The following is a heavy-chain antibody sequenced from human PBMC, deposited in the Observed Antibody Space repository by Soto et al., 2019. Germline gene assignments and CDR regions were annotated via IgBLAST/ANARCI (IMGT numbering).Heavy chain of an antibody. CDR3: AREYESSGYYPGPPSPG. D-gene: IGHD3-22*01. CDR1: GGTFSSYT. V-gene: IGHV1-69*04. J-gene: IGHJ4*02. CDR2: IIPILGIA. Sequence: SVKVSCKASGGTFSSYTMSWVRQAPGQGLEWMGRIIPILGIANYAQKFQGRVTITADKSTSTAYMELSSLRSEDTAVYYCAREYESSGYYPGPPSPGGGKGTLVPVSS.